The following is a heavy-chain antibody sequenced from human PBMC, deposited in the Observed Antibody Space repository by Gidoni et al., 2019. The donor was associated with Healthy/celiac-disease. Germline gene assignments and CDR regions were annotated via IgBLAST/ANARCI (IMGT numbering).Heavy chain of an antibody. Sequence: QVQLVESGGGVVPPGRSLRLSCAASGFTSSSYGMHWVRQAPGKGLEWVSVISYDGSNKYYADSVKGRFTISRDNSKNTLYLQMNSLRAEDTAVYYCARITDYGDYRADYWGQGTLVTVSS. CDR3: ARITDYGDYRADY. V-gene: IGHV3-30*03. D-gene: IGHD4-17*01. J-gene: IGHJ4*02. CDR2: ISYDGSNK. CDR1: GFTSSSYG.